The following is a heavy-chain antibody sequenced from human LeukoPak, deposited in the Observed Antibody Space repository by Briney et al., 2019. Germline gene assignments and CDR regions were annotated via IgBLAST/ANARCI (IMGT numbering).Heavy chain of an antibody. J-gene: IGHJ3*02. V-gene: IGHV3-7*01. Sequence: PGGSLRLSCAASGFTFSNYWMSWVRQAPGKGLEWVANIKKDGSEQYYEDSVKGRFTISKDNAKNSLYLQMNSLSAEDTAVCYCTRAPGTGPLTVRWSGPFDIWGQGTMVTVSS. D-gene: IGHD3-3*01. CDR2: IKKDGSEQ. CDR1: GFTFSNYW. CDR3: TRAPGTGPLTVRWSGPFDI.